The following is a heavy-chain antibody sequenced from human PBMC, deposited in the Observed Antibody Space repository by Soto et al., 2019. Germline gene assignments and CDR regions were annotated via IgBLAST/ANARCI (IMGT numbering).Heavy chain of an antibody. J-gene: IGHJ5*02. CDR2: ISAYTDDP. CDR3: ARVIPGDEPWFDT. Sequence: SSVQASCKASGHAFTNFGVTWVRQAPGQGLEWMGWISAYTDDPNYAQKFQGRVTMTIDTSTSTAYLDLRSLTSDDTAVYDGARVIPGDEPWFDTRGQGTLVTLSS. D-gene: IGHD2-2*01. V-gene: IGHV1-18*01. CDR1: GHAFTNFG.